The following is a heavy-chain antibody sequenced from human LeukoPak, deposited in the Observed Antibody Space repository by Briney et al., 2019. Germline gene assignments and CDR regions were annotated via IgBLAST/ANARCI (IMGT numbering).Heavy chain of an antibody. Sequence: GGSLRLSCAASGITFSTYWMSWVRQAPGKGLEWVANINQDGSEKYYVDSVRGRFTISRDNAKNSLYLQMNSLRAEDTAVYFCARSVKYDWNAFEIWGQGTMVTVSS. D-gene: IGHD3-16*01. CDR3: ARSVKYDWNAFEI. J-gene: IGHJ3*02. CDR1: GITFSTYW. V-gene: IGHV3-7*01. CDR2: INQDGSEK.